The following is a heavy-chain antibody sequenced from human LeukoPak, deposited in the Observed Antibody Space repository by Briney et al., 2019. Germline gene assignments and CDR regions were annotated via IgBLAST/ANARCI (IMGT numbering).Heavy chain of an antibody. J-gene: IGHJ4*02. CDR2: IYHSGST. CDR3: ARWTTAGLYYFDN. Sequence: SETLSLTCTVSGGSISSYYWSWIRQPPGKGLDWIGSIYHSGSTYYNPSLKSRVTISVDTSKNQFSLKLSSVTTADTAVYYCARWTTAGLYYFDNWGQGTLVTVSS. D-gene: IGHD6-13*01. V-gene: IGHV4-59*08. CDR1: GGSISSYY.